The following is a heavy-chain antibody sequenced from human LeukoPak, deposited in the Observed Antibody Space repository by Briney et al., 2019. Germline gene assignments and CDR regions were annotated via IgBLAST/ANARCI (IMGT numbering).Heavy chain of an antibody. CDR1: GGSINSYY. J-gene: IGHJ4*02. CDR2: ICYSGST. V-gene: IGHV4-59*08. CDR3: ARQGYSAYEILDY. D-gene: IGHD5-12*01. Sequence: PSETLSLTCTVSGGSINSYYWSWIRQPPGKGLGWIGYICYSGSTNYSPSLKSRVTISVDTSKNQFSLKLSSVTAADTAVYYCARQGYSAYEILDYWGQGTLVTVSS.